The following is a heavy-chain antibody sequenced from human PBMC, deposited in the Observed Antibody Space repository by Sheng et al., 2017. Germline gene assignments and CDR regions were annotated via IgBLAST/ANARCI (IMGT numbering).Heavy chain of an antibody. J-gene: IGHJ5*02. D-gene: IGHD3-3*01. V-gene: IGHV4-34*01. CDR1: GGSFSGYY. CDR2: INHSGST. CDR3: ARQNSYYDFWSGYRSGWFDP. Sequence: QVQLQQWGAGLLKPSETLSLTCAVYGGSFSGYYWSWIRQPPGKGLEWIGEINHSGSTNYNPSLKSRVTISVDTSKNQFSLKLSSVTAADTAVYYCARQNSYYDFWSGYRSGWFDPWGQGTLVTVSS.